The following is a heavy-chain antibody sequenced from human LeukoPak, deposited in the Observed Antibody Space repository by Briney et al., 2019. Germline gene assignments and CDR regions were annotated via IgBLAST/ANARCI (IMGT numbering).Heavy chain of an antibody. CDR2: ILHSGST. D-gene: IGHD3-22*01. V-gene: IGHV4-4*02. J-gene: IGHJ4*02. CDR3: ARGDTYYYDSSGPY. CDR1: GYSISSGYW. Sequence: PSGTLSLTCVVSGYSISSGYWWSWVRQSPGKGLEWIGEILHSGSTNYNPSLKSRVTISVDTSNNQFSLKLTSVTAADTAVYYCARGDTYYYDSSGPYWGQGTLVTVSS.